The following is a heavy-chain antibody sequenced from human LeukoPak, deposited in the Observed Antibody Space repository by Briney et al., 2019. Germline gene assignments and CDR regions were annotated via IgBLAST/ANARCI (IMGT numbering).Heavy chain of an antibody. CDR2: ISRHGDIT. J-gene: IGHJ6*03. CDR1: GFAFSTYSTYF. Sequence: PGGSLRLSCAASGFAFSTYSTYFMSWVRQAPGKGLEWVSTISRHGDITYYADSVKDRFIISRDSSKNALFLQMNSLTAEDTAVYYCAKVATYHYFYMDVWGTGTTVTVSS. CDR3: AKVATYHYFYMDV. V-gene: IGHV3-23*01.